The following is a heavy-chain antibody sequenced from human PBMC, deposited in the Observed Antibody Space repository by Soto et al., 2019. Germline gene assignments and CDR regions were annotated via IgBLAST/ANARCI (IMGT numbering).Heavy chain of an antibody. J-gene: IGHJ1*01. Sequence: SETLSLTCTVSGGSITSYYWSWIRQPPGKGLEWIGYIYYGGSTNYNPSLKSRVTISVDTSKNQFSLKLRSVTAADTAVYYCARGGSRYFQHWGQGTLVTVSS. CDR3: ARGGSRYFQH. CDR2: IYYGGST. D-gene: IGHD3-10*01. CDR1: GGSITSYY. V-gene: IGHV4-59*01.